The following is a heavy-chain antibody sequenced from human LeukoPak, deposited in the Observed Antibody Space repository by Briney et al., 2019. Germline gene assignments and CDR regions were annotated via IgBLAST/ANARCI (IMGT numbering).Heavy chain of an antibody. CDR2: INNDGSMT. J-gene: IGHJ5*02. D-gene: IGHD1-7*01. V-gene: IGHV3-74*01. CDR1: GFSFSNNW. CDR3: ARGTSPEP. Sequence: GGSLRLSCAASGFSFSNNWVHWVSQAPGKGLVWVSRINNDGSMTHYADSVKGRFTISRDNAKNTLYLQMNSLRVEDTAMYYCARGTSPEPWGQGTLVTVFS.